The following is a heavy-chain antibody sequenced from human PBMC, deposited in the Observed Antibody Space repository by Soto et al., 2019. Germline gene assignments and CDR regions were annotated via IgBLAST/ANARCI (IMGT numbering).Heavy chain of an antibody. CDR3: AKAVLDRGVDS. Sequence: PGGSLRLSCAASGFTFGKSAMTWVRHAPGQGLQYVSSITDSGKSTYYTDCVRGRFIISRDNSKNILFLQMNSLRAEDTAVYFCAKAVLDRGVDSWG. CDR1: GFTFGKSA. V-gene: IGHV3-23*01. J-gene: IGHJ5*01. D-gene: IGHD2-8*01. CDR2: ITDSGKST.